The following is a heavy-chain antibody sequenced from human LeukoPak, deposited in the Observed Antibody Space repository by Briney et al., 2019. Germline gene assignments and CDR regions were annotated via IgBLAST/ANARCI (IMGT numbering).Heavy chain of an antibody. CDR3: AREEREGSLMD. Sequence: PGGSLRLSCAASGFTFSSYAMHWVRQAPGKGLEWVAVISYDGSNKYYADSVKGRFTISRDNSKNTLYLQMNSLRAEDTAVYYCAREEREGSLMDWGQGTLVTVSS. V-gene: IGHV3-30*01. CDR2: ISYDGSNK. J-gene: IGHJ4*02. CDR1: GFTFSSYA. D-gene: IGHD2-8*01.